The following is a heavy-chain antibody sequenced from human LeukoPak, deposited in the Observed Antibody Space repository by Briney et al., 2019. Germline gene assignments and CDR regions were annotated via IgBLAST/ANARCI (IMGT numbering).Heavy chain of an antibody. CDR1: GGSISSYY. CDR3: ASNYYGSGSLDY. Sequence: PSETLSLTCTVSGGSISSYYWSWIRQPPGKGLEWIGEINHSGSTNYNPSLKSRVTISVDTSKNQFSLKVSSVTAADTAVYYCASNYYGSGSLDYWGQGNLVTVSS. J-gene: IGHJ4*02. V-gene: IGHV4-34*01. D-gene: IGHD3-10*01. CDR2: INHSGST.